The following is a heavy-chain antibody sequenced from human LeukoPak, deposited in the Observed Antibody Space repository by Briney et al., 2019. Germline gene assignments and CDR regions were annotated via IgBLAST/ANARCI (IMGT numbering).Heavy chain of an antibody. CDR2: IYSGGST. D-gene: IGHD4-17*01. CDR1: GFTVSSNY. Sequence: GGSLRLSCAASGFTVSSNYMSWVRQAPGKGLEWVSVIYSGGSTYYADSVKGRFTISRDNSKNTLYLQMDSLRDENTAVYFCARATTTRTRFDYWGQGTLVTVSS. J-gene: IGHJ4*02. V-gene: IGHV3-53*01. CDR3: ARATTTRTRFDY.